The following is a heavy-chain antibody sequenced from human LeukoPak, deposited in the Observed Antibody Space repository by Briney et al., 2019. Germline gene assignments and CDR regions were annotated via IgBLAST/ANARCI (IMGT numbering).Heavy chain of an antibody. V-gene: IGHV1-46*01. CDR3: AREPRDYTLDY. CDR2: INPSGGST. Sequence: ASVKVSCKACGYTFTSYYMHWVRQAPGQGLEWTGIINPSGGSTSYAQKFQGRVTMTRDTSTSTVYMELSSLRSEDTAVYYCAREPRDYTLDYWGQGTLVTVSS. D-gene: IGHD3-3*01. CDR1: GYTFTSYY. J-gene: IGHJ4*02.